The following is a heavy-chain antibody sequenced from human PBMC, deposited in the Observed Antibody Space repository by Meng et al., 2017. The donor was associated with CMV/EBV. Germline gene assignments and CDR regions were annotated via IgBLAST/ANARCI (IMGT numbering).Heavy chain of an antibody. CDR1: GGSVSSGSYY. CDR3: ARAVAYYDFWSGYPWGMDV. CDR2: IYYSGST. V-gene: IGHV4-61*01. J-gene: IGHJ6*02. D-gene: IGHD3-3*01. Sequence: SETLSLTCTVSGGSVSSGSYYWSWIRQPPGKGLEWIGYIYYSGSTNYNPSLKSRVTISVDTSKNQFSLKLSSVTAADTAVYYCARAVAYYDFWSGYPWGMDVWGQGTTVTSP.